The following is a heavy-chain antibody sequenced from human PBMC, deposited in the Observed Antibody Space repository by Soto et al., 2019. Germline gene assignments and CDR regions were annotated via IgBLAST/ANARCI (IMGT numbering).Heavy chain of an antibody. D-gene: IGHD1-26*01. V-gene: IGHV3-7*04. CDR2: INQDGSEK. J-gene: IGHJ4*02. Sequence: EVHLVESGGGLVQTGGSLRLSCAIFESTVSRDWMNWVRQAPGKGLEWVAHINQDGSEKYYVDSVKGRSTISRDNAKKSLYLQMTTLSPADTVIYYCPGGVGDAFWGQGTLVTVSS. CDR1: ESTVSRDW. CDR3: PGGVGDAF.